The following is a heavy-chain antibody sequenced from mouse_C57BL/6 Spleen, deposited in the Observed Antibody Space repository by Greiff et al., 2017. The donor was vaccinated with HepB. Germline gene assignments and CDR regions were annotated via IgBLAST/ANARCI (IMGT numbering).Heavy chain of an antibody. V-gene: IGHV1-54*01. Sequence: VQLQQSGAELVRPGTSVKVSCKASGYAFTNYLIEWVKQRPGQGLEWIGVINPGSGGTNYNEKFKGKATLTADKSSSTAYMQLSSLTSEDSAVYFCAREVVPDYYAMDYWGQGTSVTVSS. CDR1: GYAFTNYL. D-gene: IGHD1-1*01. CDR3: AREVVPDYYAMDY. J-gene: IGHJ4*01. CDR2: INPGSGGT.